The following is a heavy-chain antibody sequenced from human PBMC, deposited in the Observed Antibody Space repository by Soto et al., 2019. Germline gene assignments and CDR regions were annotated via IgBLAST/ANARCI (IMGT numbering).Heavy chain of an antibody. CDR3: AKGSGPYRPYYFDY. J-gene: IGHJ4*02. D-gene: IGHD6-25*01. CDR2: ITDSGGDT. Sequence: GESLKISCAASGFTFSSYAMGWVRQAPGKGLEWVSAITDSGGDTYYADSVKGRFTLSRDNSKNSLYLEMNSLRAEDTAVYYCAKGSGPYRPYYFDYWGQGTLVTVSS. CDR1: GFTFSSYA. V-gene: IGHV3-23*01.